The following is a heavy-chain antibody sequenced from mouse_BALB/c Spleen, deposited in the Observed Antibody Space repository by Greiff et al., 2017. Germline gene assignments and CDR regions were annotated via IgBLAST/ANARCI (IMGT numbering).Heavy chain of an antibody. V-gene: IGHV5-17*02. CDR1: GFTFSSFG. CDR3: ARSGEAWFAY. Sequence: EVKLQESGGGLVQPGGSRKLSCAASGFTFSSFGMHWVRQAPEKGLEWVAYISSGSSTIYYADTVKGRFTISRDNPKNTLFLQMTSLRSEDTAMYYCARSGEAWFAYWGQGTLVTVSA. D-gene: IGHD3-2*02. J-gene: IGHJ3*01. CDR2: ISSGSSTI.